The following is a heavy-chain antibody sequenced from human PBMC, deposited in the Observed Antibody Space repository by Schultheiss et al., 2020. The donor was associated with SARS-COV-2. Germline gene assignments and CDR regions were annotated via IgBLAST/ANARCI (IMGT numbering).Heavy chain of an antibody. J-gene: IGHJ4*02. CDR1: GGSFSGYY. CDR3: ARLGSGYETYYFDY. D-gene: IGHD5-12*01. V-gene: IGHV4-4*08. Sequence: SETLSLTCAVYGGSFSGYYWSWIRQPPGKGLEWIGRIYTSGSTNYNPSLKSRVTISVDTSKNQFSLKLSSVTAADTAVYYCARLGSGYETYYFDYWGQGTLVTVSS. CDR2: IYTSGST.